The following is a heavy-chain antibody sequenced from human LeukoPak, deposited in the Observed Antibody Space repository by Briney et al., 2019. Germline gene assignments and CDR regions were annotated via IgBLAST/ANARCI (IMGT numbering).Heavy chain of an antibody. CDR1: RFTITNYW. Sequence: GGSLRLSCAASRFTITNYWMSWVRQAPGKGPEWVANIKQDGSEEYYADSVKGRFTISRDNGKNSLNLQMNSLRAEDTAVYYCARWAGVTDYWGQGTLVTVSS. CDR2: IKQDGSEE. J-gene: IGHJ4*02. CDR3: ARWAGVTDY. V-gene: IGHV3-7*01. D-gene: IGHD5-18*01.